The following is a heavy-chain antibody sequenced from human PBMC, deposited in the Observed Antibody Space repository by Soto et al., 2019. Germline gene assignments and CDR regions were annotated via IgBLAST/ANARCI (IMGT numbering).Heavy chain of an antibody. V-gene: IGHV1-69*06. CDR1: GGTFSSYA. CDR2: IIPIFGTA. CDR3: ARDFFPKPIVVVPAALSL. Sequence: QVQLVQSGAEVKKPGSSVKVSCKASGGTFSSYAISWVRQAPGQGLEWMGGIIPIFGTANYAQKFQGRVTITADKSTSTAYMELSSLRSEDTAVYYCARDFFPKPIVVVPAALSLWGQGTLVTVSS. J-gene: IGHJ4*02. D-gene: IGHD2-2*01.